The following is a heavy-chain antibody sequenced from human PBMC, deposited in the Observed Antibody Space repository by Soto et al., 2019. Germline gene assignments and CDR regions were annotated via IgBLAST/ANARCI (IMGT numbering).Heavy chain of an antibody. D-gene: IGHD3-3*02. V-gene: IGHV1-69*13. CDR2: ITPIFRTA. CDR1: GGSFSTAA. CDR3: ARDKDRPQLGGNYYYIMDV. Sequence: SVKVSCKASGGSFSTAAISWVRQAPGQGLEWMGGITPIFRTADYAQKFQGRVTITADESTSTVYLELSSLRSEDTAVYYCARDKDRPQLGGNYYYIMDVWGQ. J-gene: IGHJ6*02.